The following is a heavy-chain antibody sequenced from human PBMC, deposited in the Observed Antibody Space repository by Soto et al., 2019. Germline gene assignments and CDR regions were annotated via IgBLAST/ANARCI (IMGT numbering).Heavy chain of an antibody. J-gene: IGHJ2*01. CDR2: IYWDDDK. V-gene: IGHV2-5*02. D-gene: IGHD1-26*01. CDR1: GFSLGTYGVG. Sequence: QITLNESGPTLVKPTQTLTLTCTFSGFSLGTYGVGVGWIRQPPGKALEWLALIYWDDDKRYSPSLKSRLTITEDTSKRQVFRTLTAMDPVDTATYYCAHRGGGIVDWYFDLWGRGTPVIVSS. CDR3: AHRGGGIVDWYFDL.